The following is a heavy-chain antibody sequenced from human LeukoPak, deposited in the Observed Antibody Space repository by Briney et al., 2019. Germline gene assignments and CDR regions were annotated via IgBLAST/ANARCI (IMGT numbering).Heavy chain of an antibody. D-gene: IGHD1-26*01. V-gene: IGHV4-34*01. CDR3: ARLTSGSYYY. J-gene: IGHJ4*02. CDR1: GGSFSGYY. Sequence: SETLSLTCAVYGGSFSGYYWTWIRQPPGKGLEWIGEINHRRSTKYSPSLKSRVTISVDTSKNQFSLRLSSVTAADTAVYYCARLTSGSYYYWGQGTLVTVSS. CDR2: INHRRST.